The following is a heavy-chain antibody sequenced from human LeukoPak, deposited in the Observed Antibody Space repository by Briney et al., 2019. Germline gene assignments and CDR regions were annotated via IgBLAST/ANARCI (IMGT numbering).Heavy chain of an antibody. CDR3: ARRGFGRYFDWLSDNWFDP. V-gene: IGHV4-39*01. J-gene: IGHJ5*02. D-gene: IGHD3-9*01. CDR1: GGSISSSSYY. CDR2: IYYSGST. Sequence: SETLSLTCTVSGGSISSSSYYWGWIRQPPGKGLEWIGSIYYSGSTYYNPSLKSRVTISVDTSKNQFSLKLSSVTAADTAVYYCARRGFGRYFDWLSDNWFDPWGQGTLVTVSS.